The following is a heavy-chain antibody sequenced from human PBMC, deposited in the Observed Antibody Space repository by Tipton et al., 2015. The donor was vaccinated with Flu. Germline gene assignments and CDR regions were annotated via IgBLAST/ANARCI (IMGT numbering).Heavy chain of an antibody. CDR3: ARSGDFYLNWFGP. J-gene: IGHJ5*02. D-gene: IGHD2/OR15-2a*01. Sequence: TLSLTCTVSGGSISGYYWGWIRQPPGKRLEWMGHIHDSGSANYSPSLKSRVTMSVDSPKNQFSLRLTSVTAADTAVYYCARSGDFYLNWFGPWGQGTLVTVSS. CDR2: IHDSGSA. CDR1: GGSISGYY. V-gene: IGHV4-59*01.